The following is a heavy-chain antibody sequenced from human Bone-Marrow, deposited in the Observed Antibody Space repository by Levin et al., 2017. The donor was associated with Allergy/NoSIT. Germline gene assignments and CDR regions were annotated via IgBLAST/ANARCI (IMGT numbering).Heavy chain of an antibody. Sequence: SETLSLTCTVSGGSITSYYWSWIRQPPGKGLEWIGYIYYSGSTNYNPSLKSRVTISVDTSKNQFSLKLSSVTAADTAVYYCSRRPEGLWKFGFDPWGQGTLVTVSS. CDR1: GGSITSYY. CDR2: IYYSGST. CDR3: SRRPEGLWKFGFDP. D-gene: IGHD3-16*01. J-gene: IGHJ5*02. V-gene: IGHV4-59*08.